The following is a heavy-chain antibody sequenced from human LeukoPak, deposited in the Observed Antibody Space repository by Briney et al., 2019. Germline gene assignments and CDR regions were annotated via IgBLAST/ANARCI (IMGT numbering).Heavy chain of an antibody. Sequence: SVKVSCKASGGTFSSYAISWVRQAPGQGLEWMGGIIPIFGTANYAQKFQGRVTITADEYTSTAYMELSSLRSEDTAVYYCARDTEDCSSTSCPYYYYYYMDVWGKGTTVTVSS. CDR1: GGTFSSYA. J-gene: IGHJ6*03. CDR3: ARDTEDCSSTSCPYYYYYYMDV. V-gene: IGHV1-69*01. CDR2: IIPIFGTA. D-gene: IGHD2-2*01.